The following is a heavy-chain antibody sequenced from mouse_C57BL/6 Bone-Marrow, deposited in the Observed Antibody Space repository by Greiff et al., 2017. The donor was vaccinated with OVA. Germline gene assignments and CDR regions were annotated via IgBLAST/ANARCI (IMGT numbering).Heavy chain of an antibody. V-gene: IGHV1-59*01. CDR3: AHYGSRLYLHY. Sequence: VQLQQSGAELVRPGTSVKLSCKASGYTFTNYWMHWVKQRPGQGLVWIGVIAPSDSYINYNQKFKGRATLTVDTSSSTAYMHLSSLTSEDSAVYYCAHYGSRLYLHYWGQGTSLTVSS. D-gene: IGHD1-1*01. J-gene: IGHJ2*02. CDR2: IAPSDSYI. CDR1: GYTFTNYW.